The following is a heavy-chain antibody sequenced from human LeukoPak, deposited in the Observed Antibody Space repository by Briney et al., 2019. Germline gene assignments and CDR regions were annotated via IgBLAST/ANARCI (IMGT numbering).Heavy chain of an antibody. Sequence: GRSLRLSCAASGFTFSSYGMHWVRQAPGKGLEWVAVISYDGSNKYYADSVKGRFTISRDNSKNTLYLQMNSLRAEDTAVYYCARDIDGSEGGFDYWGQGTLVTVSS. D-gene: IGHD3-16*01. CDR2: ISYDGSNK. CDR3: ARDIDGSEGGFDY. CDR1: GFTFSSYG. J-gene: IGHJ4*02. V-gene: IGHV3-30*03.